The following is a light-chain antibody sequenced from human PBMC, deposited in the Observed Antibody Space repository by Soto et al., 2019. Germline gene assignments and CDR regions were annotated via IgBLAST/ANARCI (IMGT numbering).Light chain of an antibody. V-gene: IGKV1-39*01. Sequence: DIEMTQFPSSLSASVGSRVAITCRASQNIDRYLNWFQQKPGNPPKLLIYGASNLLSGVPSRFRGSGSGTEFTLTITSLQPEDFATYYCQQSHSTPRSFGQGNKLAI. CDR2: GAS. J-gene: IGKJ2*01. CDR3: QQSHSTPRS. CDR1: QNIDRY.